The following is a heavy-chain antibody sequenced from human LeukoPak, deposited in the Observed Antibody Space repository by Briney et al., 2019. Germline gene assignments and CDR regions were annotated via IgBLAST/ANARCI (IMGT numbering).Heavy chain of an antibody. V-gene: IGHV3-74*01. J-gene: IGHJ4*02. Sequence: PGGSLILSCAASGFTFSSYWMHWVRQAPGKGLVWVSRINNDGSSTTYADSVKGRFTISRDNAKDTLFMQMNTLRAEDTAVYYCARGSDSGNYYDFDYWGQGTLVTVSS. CDR3: ARGSDSGNYYDFDY. CDR1: GFTFSSYW. CDR2: INNDGSST. D-gene: IGHD1-26*01.